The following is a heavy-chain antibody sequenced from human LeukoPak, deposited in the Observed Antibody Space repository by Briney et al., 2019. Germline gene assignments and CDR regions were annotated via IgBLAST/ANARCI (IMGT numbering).Heavy chain of an antibody. Sequence: GGSLRLSCAASGFTFRNFAMSWVRQAPGKGLEWVSAISGSGGSTYYADSVKGRFTISRDNSKNTLYLQVNSLRAEDTAVYYCAKDYPLYSSGYSGHFDYWGQGTLVTVSS. J-gene: IGHJ4*02. V-gene: IGHV3-23*01. CDR1: GFTFRNFA. D-gene: IGHD3-22*01. CDR3: AKDYPLYSSGYSGHFDY. CDR2: ISGSGGST.